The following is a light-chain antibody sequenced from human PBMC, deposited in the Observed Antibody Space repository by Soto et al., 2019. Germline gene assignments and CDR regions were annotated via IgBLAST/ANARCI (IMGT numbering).Light chain of an antibody. Sequence: DIQMTQSPYSLSSSVGDRVTITCQASQDIKNYLNWYQQKSGKAPKLLIYDASDLETGVPSRFSGSGSGTDFTFTISSLQPEDIATYYCQQYDNLPIAFGQGTRLEI. V-gene: IGKV1-33*01. CDR2: DAS. CDR3: QQYDNLPIA. CDR1: QDIKNY. J-gene: IGKJ5*01.